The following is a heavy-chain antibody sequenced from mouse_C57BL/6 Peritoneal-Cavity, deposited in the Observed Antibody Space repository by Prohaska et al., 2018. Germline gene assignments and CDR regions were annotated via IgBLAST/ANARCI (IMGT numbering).Heavy chain of an antibody. CDR3: AAILTGYAMDY. J-gene: IGHJ4*01. D-gene: IGHD4-1*01. V-gene: IGHV3-6*01. Sequence: DVQLQESGPGLVKPSQSLSLTCSVTGYSITSGYYWNWIRQFPGNKLEWMGYISYDGSNNYNPSLKNRISITRDTSKNQFFLKLNSVTTEDTATYYWAAILTGYAMDYWGQGTSVTVSS. CDR2: ISYDGSN. CDR1: GYSITSGYY.